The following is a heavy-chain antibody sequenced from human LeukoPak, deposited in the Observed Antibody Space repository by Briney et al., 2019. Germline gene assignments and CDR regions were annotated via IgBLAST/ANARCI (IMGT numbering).Heavy chain of an antibody. D-gene: IGHD6-13*01. CDR2: ISYDGSNK. CDR3: ARDGAAAGSFDY. V-gene: IGHV3-30-3*01. Sequence: PGGSLRLSCAASGFTFSSYAMHWVRQAPGKGLEWVAVISYDGSNKYYADSVKGRFTISRDNSKNTLYLLMNSLRAEDTAVYYCARDGAAAGSFDYWGQGTLVTVSS. J-gene: IGHJ4*02. CDR1: GFTFSSYA.